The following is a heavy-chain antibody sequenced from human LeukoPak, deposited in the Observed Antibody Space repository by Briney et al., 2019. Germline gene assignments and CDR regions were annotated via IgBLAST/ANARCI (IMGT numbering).Heavy chain of an antibody. D-gene: IGHD4-11*01. Sequence: SETLSLTCTVSGGSISNYYWSWIRQPPGKGLEWIGYIYYSGTTNYNPSLKSRVTISVDTSKNQFSLRLSSVSAADTAIYYCARHHTVRHNSFDYWGLGTLVTVSS. CDR1: GGSISNYY. J-gene: IGHJ4*02. CDR2: IYYSGTT. V-gene: IGHV4-59*08. CDR3: ARHHTVRHNSFDY.